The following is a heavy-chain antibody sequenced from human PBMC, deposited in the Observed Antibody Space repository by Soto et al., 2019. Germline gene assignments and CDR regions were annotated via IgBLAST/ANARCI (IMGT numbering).Heavy chain of an antibody. D-gene: IGHD2-2*01. CDR1: GYTFTSFQ. V-gene: IGHV1-46*01. CDR3: ANCRLPAIPAAADY. Sequence: QVQLVQSGAEVKKPGASVKVSCKTSGYTFTSFQMHWVRQAPGQGLEWMGIINPGSGSTNYAPKFQGRVTMTSDTSTRTIYMELSSLRSEDTAVYYCANCRLPAIPAAADYWGQGTPVTVSS. J-gene: IGHJ4*02. CDR2: INPGSGST.